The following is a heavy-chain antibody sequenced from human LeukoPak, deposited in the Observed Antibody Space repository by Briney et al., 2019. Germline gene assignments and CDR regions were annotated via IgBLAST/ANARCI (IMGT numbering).Heavy chain of an antibody. J-gene: IGHJ6*03. CDR2: IIPIFGTA. D-gene: IGHD6-19*01. CDR1: GGTFSSYA. Sequence: SVKVSCKASGGTFSSYAISWVRQAPGQGLEWMGGIIPIFGTANYAQKFQGRVTITADESTSTAYMELSSLRSEDTAVYYCARDTWVRAVAGGNYYYMDVWGKGTTVTISS. V-gene: IGHV1-69*13. CDR3: ARDTWVRAVAGGNYYYMDV.